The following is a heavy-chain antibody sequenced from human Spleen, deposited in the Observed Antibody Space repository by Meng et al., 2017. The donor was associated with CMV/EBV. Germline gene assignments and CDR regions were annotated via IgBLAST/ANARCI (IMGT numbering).Heavy chain of an antibody. CDR2: IYYRGST. D-gene: IGHD2-2*01. CDR1: GGSISSSSYY. J-gene: IGHJ6*02. Sequence: SETLSLTCTVSGGSISSSSYYWGWIRQPPGKGLEWIGSIYYRGSTYYNPSLKSRVTISVDTSKNQFSLKLSSVTAADTAVYYCARGTSWFAAHYYYGMDVWGQGTTVTVSS. CDR3: ARGTSWFAAHYYYGMDV. V-gene: IGHV4-39*07.